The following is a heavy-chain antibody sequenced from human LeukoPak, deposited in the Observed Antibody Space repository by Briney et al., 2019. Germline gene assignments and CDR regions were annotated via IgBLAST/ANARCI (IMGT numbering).Heavy chain of an antibody. CDR1: GYTFTSYD. J-gene: IGHJ4*02. D-gene: IGHD3-10*01. CDR2: INPKTGNT. V-gene: IGHV1-8*01. CDR3: ARKFLGSRGYYFDY. Sequence: ASVKVSCKASGYTFTSYDINWGRQATGEGRELIGRINPKTGNTGHAKKFQGRVPMTRETSISTAYMELSSLRSDDTAVYYCARKFLGSRGYYFDYWGQGTLVTVSS.